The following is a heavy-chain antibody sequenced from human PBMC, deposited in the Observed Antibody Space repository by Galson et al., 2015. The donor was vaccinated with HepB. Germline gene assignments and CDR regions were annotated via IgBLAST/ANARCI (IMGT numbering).Heavy chain of an antibody. V-gene: IGHV3-66*01. CDR3: VVSGTPGGFDF. J-gene: IGHJ3*01. Sequence: SLRLSCAASGFTVSGTYMIWVRQAPGKGLECVSLIESGDKKYYIDSVKGRFTISRDNSLNTMSLQLNSLRAEDSGVYYCVVSGTPGGFDFWGQGTMVTVSS. CDR1: GFTVSGTY. D-gene: IGHD2-21*01. CDR2: IESGDKK.